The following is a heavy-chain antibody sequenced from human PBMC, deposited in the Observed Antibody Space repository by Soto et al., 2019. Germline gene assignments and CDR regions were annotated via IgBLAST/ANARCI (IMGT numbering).Heavy chain of an antibody. D-gene: IGHD6-19*01. CDR2: MNPNSGNT. J-gene: IGHJ5*02. CDR3: ARSSGWYKEVSYWFDP. Sequence: ASVTVSCKASGYTFTSYDINWVRQATGQGLEWMGWMNPNSGNTGYAQKFQGRVTMTRNTSISTAYMELSSLRSEDTAVYYCARSSGWYKEVSYWFDPWGQGTLVTVSS. CDR1: GYTFTSYD. V-gene: IGHV1-8*01.